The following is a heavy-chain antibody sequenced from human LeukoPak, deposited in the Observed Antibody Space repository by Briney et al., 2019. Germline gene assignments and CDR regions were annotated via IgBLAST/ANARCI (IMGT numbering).Heavy chain of an antibody. J-gene: IGHJ4*02. V-gene: IGHV4-59*01. D-gene: IGHD3-22*01. CDR1: GGSIIGSY. Sequence: SETLSLTCTVSGGSIIGSYWTWIQQSPGKSLEYIGYIYNTVDVNYSPSLKSRVTISIDMSGNQFSLRLNSVTAADTALYYCARSRYYDSTGYNPTYYFDSWGQGALVTVSS. CDR2: IYNTVDV. CDR3: ARSRYYDSTGYNPTYYFDS.